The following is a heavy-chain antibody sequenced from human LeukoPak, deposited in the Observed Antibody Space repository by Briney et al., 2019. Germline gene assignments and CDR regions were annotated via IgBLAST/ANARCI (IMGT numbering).Heavy chain of an antibody. Sequence: SETLSLTCTVSGGSISSSSYYWGWIRQPPGQGLAWIGSIYYSGSTYYNPSLKSRVTISVDTSKNQFSLKLSSVTAADTAVYYCAGRPYYDILTGPDGAFDIWGQGTMVTVSS. CDR1: GGSISSSSYY. CDR3: AGRPYYDILTGPDGAFDI. D-gene: IGHD3-9*01. J-gene: IGHJ3*02. V-gene: IGHV4-39*01. CDR2: IYYSGST.